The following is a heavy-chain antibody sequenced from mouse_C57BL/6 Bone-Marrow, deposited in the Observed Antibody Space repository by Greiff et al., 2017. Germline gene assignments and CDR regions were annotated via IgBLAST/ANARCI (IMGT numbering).Heavy chain of an antibody. Sequence: VQLQQPGAELVKPGASVKMSCKASGYTFTSYWITWVMQRPGQGLEWIGDIYPGSGSTNYNETFKSKATLTVDTSSSTAYMQLSSLTSEDSAVYDCASKDDYDEGYWYFDVWGTGTTVTVSS. CDR3: ASKDDYDEGYWYFDV. CDR2: IYPGSGST. CDR1: GYTFTSYW. D-gene: IGHD2-4*01. V-gene: IGHV1-55*01. J-gene: IGHJ1*03.